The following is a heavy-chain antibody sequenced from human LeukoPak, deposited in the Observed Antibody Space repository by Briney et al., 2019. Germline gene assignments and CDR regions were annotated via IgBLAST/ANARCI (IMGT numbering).Heavy chain of an antibody. J-gene: IGHJ5*02. CDR3: ARDRVVVVPAAILASRGRGGEKEGSFDP. CDR2: INPNSGGT. D-gene: IGHD2-2*01. Sequence: GASVKVSCKASGYTFTGYYMHWVRQARGQGLEWMGWINPNSGGTNYAQKFQGRVTMTRDTSISTAYMELSRLRSDDTAVYYCARDRVVVVPAAILASRGRGGEKEGSFDPWGQGTLVTVYS. V-gene: IGHV1-2*02. CDR1: GYTFTGYY.